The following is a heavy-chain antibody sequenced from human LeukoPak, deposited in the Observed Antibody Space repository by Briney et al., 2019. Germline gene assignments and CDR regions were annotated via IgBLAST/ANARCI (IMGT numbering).Heavy chain of an antibody. J-gene: IGHJ4*02. CDR1: GYTLTGHY. D-gene: IGHD6-13*01. Sequence: ASVYDSCKPSGYTLTGHYINWVRHAPGKGFECIESINPNSGGTNYAQKFQGRVTMTRDTSISTAYMELSRLRSDDTAVYYCARATLQQLAMIDYWGQGTLVTVSS. CDR2: INPNSGGT. V-gene: IGHV1-2*02. CDR3: ARATLQQLAMIDY.